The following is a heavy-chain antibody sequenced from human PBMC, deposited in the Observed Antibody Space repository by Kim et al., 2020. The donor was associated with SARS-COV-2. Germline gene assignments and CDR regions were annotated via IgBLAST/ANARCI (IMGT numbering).Heavy chain of an antibody. Sequence: ASVKVSCKASGYTFTGYYIHWVRQAPGQGLEWMGRINPDTGGTNLAQKFQGRVAITRDTSITTTYMELKRLTSDDTAVYYCARSPGVPNIDHWGQGTLVT. J-gene: IGHJ4*02. CDR2: INPDTGGT. V-gene: IGHV1-2*06. CDR1: GYTFTGYY. D-gene: IGHD3-10*01. CDR3: ARSPGVPNIDH.